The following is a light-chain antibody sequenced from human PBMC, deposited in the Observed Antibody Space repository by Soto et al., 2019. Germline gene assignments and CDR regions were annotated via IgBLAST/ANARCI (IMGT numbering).Light chain of an antibody. J-gene: IGKJ4*01. CDR3: QQSYRVPLT. Sequence: DIQMTQSPSSLSASVGDRVTITCRASQTIISYLNWFQQKPGKAPKLMIHSTSSLQSGVPSRFRGSGSGTDFTHTISSLQPEDFATYYCQQSYRVPLTFGGGTKVEIK. CDR1: QTIISY. CDR2: STS. V-gene: IGKV1-39*01.